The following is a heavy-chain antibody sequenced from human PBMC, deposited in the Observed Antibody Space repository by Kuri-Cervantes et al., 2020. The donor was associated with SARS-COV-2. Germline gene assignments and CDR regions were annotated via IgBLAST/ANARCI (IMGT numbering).Heavy chain of an antibody. V-gene: IGHV4-38-2*02. CDR3: RYSGWSGPYYYYMDV. D-gene: IGHD3-3*01. J-gene: IGHJ6*03. Sequence: SETLSLTCTVSGYSISSGYYWGWIRQPPGKGLEWIGSIYHSGSTYYNPSLKSRVTISVDTSKNQFSLKLSSVTAADTAVYYCRYSGWSGPYYYYMDVWGKGTTVRLL. CDR2: IYHSGST. CDR1: GYSISSGYY.